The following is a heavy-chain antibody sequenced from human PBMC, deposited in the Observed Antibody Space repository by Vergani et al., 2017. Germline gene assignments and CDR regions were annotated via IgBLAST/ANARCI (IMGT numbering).Heavy chain of an antibody. D-gene: IGHD3-10*01. J-gene: IGHJ4*02. V-gene: IGHV1-18*01. CDR2: ISGYNGKT. CDR1: GYSFNSYG. CDR3: ARTSSISGSYYNGEWDY. Sequence: QVQLVQSGAEMKKPGASVNVSCKTSGYSFNSYGINWVRQAPGQGLEWLGWISGYNGKTKYVEKLQGRITVTIDTSTNSAYMGLRGLRSDDTAMYYCARTSSISGSYYNGEWDYWGQGTLFVVSS.